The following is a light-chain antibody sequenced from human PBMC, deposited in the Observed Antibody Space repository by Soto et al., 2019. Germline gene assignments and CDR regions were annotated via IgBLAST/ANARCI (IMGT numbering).Light chain of an antibody. V-gene: IGKV2-28*01. Sequence: DIVLTQSPLSLPVTPGEPASISCRSSRGLLNINGFTYLDWYLQKPGQSPQLLIYLAFNRASGVPDRFSGSGSGTDFTLNIRRVEAEDVGVYYCMQGLQTAKTFGQGTKVEIK. CDR3: MQGLQTAKT. CDR1: RGLLNINGFTY. CDR2: LAF. J-gene: IGKJ1*01.